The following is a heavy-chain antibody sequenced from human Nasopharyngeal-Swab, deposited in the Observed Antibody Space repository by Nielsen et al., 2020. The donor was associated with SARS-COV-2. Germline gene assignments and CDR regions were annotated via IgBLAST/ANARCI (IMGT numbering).Heavy chain of an antibody. Sequence: SETLSLTCTVSGGSISSSSYYWGWIRQPPGKGLEWIGSIYYSGSTYYNPSLKSRVTISVDTSKNQFSLKLSSVTAADTAVYYCARRSLLSYLYWGQGTLVTVSS. J-gene: IGHJ4*02. CDR2: IYYSGST. CDR3: ARRSLLSYLY. CDR1: GGSISSSSYY. D-gene: IGHD2-2*01. V-gene: IGHV4-39*01.